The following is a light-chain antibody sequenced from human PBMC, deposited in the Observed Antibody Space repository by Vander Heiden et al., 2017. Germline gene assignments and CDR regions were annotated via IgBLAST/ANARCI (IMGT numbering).Light chain of an antibody. Sequence: IQPPSCLTAAVQCRVTHTSRDSQAISSDLAWYQQKPGKAPKLLIYASSTLQSGVPSRFSGSGSGTDFTLTISSLQAEDVATYYCQQLKSYPLTFGEGTKVEIK. CDR3: QQLKSYPLT. V-gene: IGKV1-9*01. CDR1: QAISSD. CDR2: ASS. J-gene: IGKJ4*02.